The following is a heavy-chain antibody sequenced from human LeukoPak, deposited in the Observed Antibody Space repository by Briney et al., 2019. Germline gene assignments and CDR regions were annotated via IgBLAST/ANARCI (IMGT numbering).Heavy chain of an antibody. CDR3: ATWTGCSSTSCYRYYYYMDV. J-gene: IGHJ6*03. CDR1: GYTLTELS. V-gene: IGHV1-24*01. D-gene: IGHD2-2*02. CDR2: FDPEDGET. Sequence: ASVKVSCKVSGYTLTELSMHWVRQAPGKGLEWMGGFDPEDGETIYAQKFQGRVTMTEDTSTDTAYMELSSLRSEDTAVYYCATWTGCSSTSCYRYYYYMDVWGKGTTVTVSS.